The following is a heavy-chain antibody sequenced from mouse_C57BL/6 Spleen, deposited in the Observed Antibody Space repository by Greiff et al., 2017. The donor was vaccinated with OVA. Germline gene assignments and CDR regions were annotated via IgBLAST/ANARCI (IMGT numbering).Heavy chain of an antibody. CDR1: GYTFTGYW. CDR2: ILPGSGST. V-gene: IGHV1-9*01. J-gene: IGHJ3*01. Sequence: QVQLQQSGAELMKPGASVKLSCKATGYTFTGYWIEWVKQRPGHGLEWIGEILPGSGSTNYNEKFKGKATFTADTSSNTAYMQLSSLTTDDSAIYYCARGYYYGSSRAWFAYWGQGTLVTVSA. D-gene: IGHD1-1*01. CDR3: ARGYYYGSSRAWFAY.